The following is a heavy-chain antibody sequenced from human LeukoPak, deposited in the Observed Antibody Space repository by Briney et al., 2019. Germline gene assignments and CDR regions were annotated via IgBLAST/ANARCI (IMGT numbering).Heavy chain of an antibody. CDR2: ISAYNGNT. D-gene: IGHD1-7*01. CDR3: ARDWNYWVPFDY. CDR1: GYTFTSYG. V-gene: IGHV1-18*01. Sequence: ASVKVSCKASGYTFTSYGISWVRQAPGQGLERMGWISAYNGNTNYAQKLQGRVTMTTDTSTSTAYMELRSLRSDDTAVYYCARDWNYWVPFDYWGQGTLVTVSS. J-gene: IGHJ4*02.